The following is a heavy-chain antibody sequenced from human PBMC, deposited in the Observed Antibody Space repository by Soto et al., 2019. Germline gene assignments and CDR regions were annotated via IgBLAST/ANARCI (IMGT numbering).Heavy chain of an antibody. CDR2: IKSKTDGGTT. CDR3: TTPGDVLLWFGDGMDV. V-gene: IGHV3-15*01. CDR1: GFTFSNAW. J-gene: IGHJ6*02. D-gene: IGHD3-10*01. Sequence: EVPLVESGGGLVKPGGSLRLSCAASGFTFSNAWMSWVRQAPGKGLEWVGRIKSKTDGGTTDYAAPVKGRFTISRDDSKNTPYRQMNSLKTEDTAVYYCTTPGDVLLWFGDGMDVWGQGTTVTVSS.